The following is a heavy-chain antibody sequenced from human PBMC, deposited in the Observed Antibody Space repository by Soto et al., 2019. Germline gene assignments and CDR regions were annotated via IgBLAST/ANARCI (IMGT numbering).Heavy chain of an antibody. CDR2: IKQDGSEK. CDR1: GFTFSSYW. Sequence: GGSLRLSCAASGFTFSSYWMSWVRQAPGKGLEWVANIKQDGSEKYYVDSVKGRFTISRDNAKNSLYLQMNSLRAEDTAVYYCARDPIPSWTYYYYYYGMDVWGQGTTVTVSS. CDR3: ARDPIPSWTYYYYYYGMDV. J-gene: IGHJ6*02. D-gene: IGHD2-2*01. V-gene: IGHV3-7*05.